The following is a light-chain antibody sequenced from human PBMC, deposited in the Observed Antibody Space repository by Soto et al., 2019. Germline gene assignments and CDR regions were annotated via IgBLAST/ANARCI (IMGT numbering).Light chain of an antibody. Sequence: QSALTQPASVSGSPGQSITISCTGTSSDVGAYNYVSWYQQHPGKAPKFLIYEVNNRPSGVSDRFSGSKSGNTASLTISELQAEDEADYYCSSYTSRSTPVFGGGTKLTVL. V-gene: IGLV2-14*01. CDR2: EVN. J-gene: IGLJ2*01. CDR3: SSYTSRSTPV. CDR1: SSDVGAYNY.